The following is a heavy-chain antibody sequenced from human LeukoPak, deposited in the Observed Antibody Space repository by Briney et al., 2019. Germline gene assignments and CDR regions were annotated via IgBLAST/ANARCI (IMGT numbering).Heavy chain of an antibody. J-gene: IGHJ4*02. CDR2: INHSGST. D-gene: IGHD2-2*01. CDR1: GGSFSGYY. CDR3: AKLPGRYCSSTSCDY. V-gene: IGHV4-34*01. Sequence: SETLSLTCAVCGGSFSGYYWSWIRQPPGKGLEWIGEINHSGSTNYNPSLKSRVTISVDTSKNQFSLKLSSVTAADTAVYYCAKLPGRYCSSTSCDYWGQGTLVTVSS.